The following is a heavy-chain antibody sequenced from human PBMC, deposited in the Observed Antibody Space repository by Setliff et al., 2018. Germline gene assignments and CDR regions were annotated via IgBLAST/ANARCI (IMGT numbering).Heavy chain of an antibody. J-gene: IGHJ3*02. CDR3: AREPMDSAMVTTGAFDI. CDR1: GDSIRSYY. V-gene: IGHV4-59*01. CDR2: IYYTGSS. Sequence: TLSLTCTVSGDSIRSYYWSWVRQPPGRGLEWIGYIYYTGSSNYNPSLKSRVTISVDTSKNQFSLRLRSVSAADTAVYYCAREPMDSAMVTTGAFDIWGRGTMVTVS. D-gene: IGHD5-18*01.